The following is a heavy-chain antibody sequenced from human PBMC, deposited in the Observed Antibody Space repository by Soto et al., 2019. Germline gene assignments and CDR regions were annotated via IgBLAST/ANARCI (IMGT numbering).Heavy chain of an antibody. CDR1: GGSFSGYY. CDR3: ARGQKGGSPYYYYYYGMDV. CDR2: INHSGST. D-gene: IGHD2-15*01. V-gene: IGHV4-34*01. Sequence: SETLSLTCAVYGGSFSGYYWSWIRPPPGKGLEWIGEINHSGSTNYNPSLKSRVTISVDTSKNQFSLKLSSVTAADTAVYYCARGQKGGSPYYYYYYGMDVWGQGTTVTVSS. J-gene: IGHJ6*02.